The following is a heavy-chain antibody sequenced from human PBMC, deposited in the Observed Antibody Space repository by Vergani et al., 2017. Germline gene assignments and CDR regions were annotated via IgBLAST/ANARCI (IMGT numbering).Heavy chain of an antibody. CDR2: IRTSENGGTS. CDR1: GFPFHDFG. Sequence: EVKLVESGGGLVQPGQSLRLACITSGFPFHDFGINWVRQAPGKGLEWISLIRTSENGGTSHYAASVAGRFSISRDDSKSVAYLQMNSLRAEDTAVYYCARDSTIAAPARDYYYMGVWGKGTTVTVSS. J-gene: IGHJ6*03. CDR3: ARDSTIAAPARDYYYMGV. D-gene: IGHD6-6*01. V-gene: IGHV3-49*04.